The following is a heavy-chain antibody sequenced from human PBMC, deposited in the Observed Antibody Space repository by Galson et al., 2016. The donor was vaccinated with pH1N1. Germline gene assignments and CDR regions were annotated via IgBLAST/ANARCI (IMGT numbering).Heavy chain of an antibody. J-gene: IGHJ4*01. CDR2: ISPMFRTT. CDR1: GVAFSSYA. V-gene: IGHV1-69*13. CDR3: ARSPGYMVTALDN. D-gene: IGHD2-21*02. Sequence: SVKVSCKAPGVAFSSYAINWVRQAPGQGLEWVGGISPMFRTTNHAQNFQGRVTITADELTSTAYMDLSSLKSEDTAVYYCARSPGYMVTALDNWGHGTLVTVSS.